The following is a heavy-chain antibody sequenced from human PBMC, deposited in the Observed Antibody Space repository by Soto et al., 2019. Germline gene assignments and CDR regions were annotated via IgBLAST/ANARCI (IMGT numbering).Heavy chain of an antibody. Sequence: PSETLSLTCTVSCVSIQSYYWSWIRQPPEKGLEWIGYIYHSGSANYNPSLKSRVTISVDTSKNQFSLKLSSVTAADTAVYYCARGLDTYYSGSGSYNWFDPWGQGTLVTVSS. CDR2: IYHSGSA. D-gene: IGHD3-10*01. CDR3: ARGLDTYYSGSGSYNWFDP. V-gene: IGHV4-59*01. J-gene: IGHJ5*02. CDR1: CVSIQSYY.